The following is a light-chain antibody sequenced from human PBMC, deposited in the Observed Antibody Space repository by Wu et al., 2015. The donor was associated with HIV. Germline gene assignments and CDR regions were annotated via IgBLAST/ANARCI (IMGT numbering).Light chain of an antibody. J-gene: IGKJ1*01. V-gene: IGKV1-5*03. CDR3: QQYNSYWWT. CDR2: KAS. Sequence: DILMTQSPSTLSASVGDRVTITCRASQIINIWLAWYQQKPGKAPKLLIYKASSLESGVPSRFSGSGSGTEFTLTISSLQSDDFATYYCQQYNSYWWTFGQGTKVEIK. CDR1: QIINIW.